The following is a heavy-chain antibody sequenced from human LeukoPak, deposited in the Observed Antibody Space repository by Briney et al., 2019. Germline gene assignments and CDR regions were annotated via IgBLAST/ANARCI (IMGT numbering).Heavy chain of an antibody. V-gene: IGHV4-34*01. J-gene: IGHJ5*02. CDR2: INHSGST. Sequence: SETLSLTCAVYGGSFSGYYWSWIRQPPGKGLEWIGEINHSGSTNYNPSLKSRVTISVDTSKNQFSLKLSSVTAADTAVYYCARFVVVAATYNWFDPWGQGTLVTVSS. CDR3: ARFVVVAATYNWFDP. CDR1: GGSFSGYY. D-gene: IGHD2-15*01.